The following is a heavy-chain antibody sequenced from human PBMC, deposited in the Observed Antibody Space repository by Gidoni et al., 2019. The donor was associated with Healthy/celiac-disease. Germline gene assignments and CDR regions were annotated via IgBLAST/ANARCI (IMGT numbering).Heavy chain of an antibody. D-gene: IGHD2-21*02. CDR2: IRGSGGST. V-gene: IGHV3-23*01. CDR1: GFTFSTHA. CDR3: ANTGSCGGDCSYSYYGMDV. J-gene: IGHJ6*02. Sequence: VQLLASGGVLVQPGGSLRLSCAASGFTFSTHAMSCVRQAPGKGLEWDSAIRGSGGSTDYADSVRGRFTISRNNSKNTLYLKMNSMRDEDTAVYYCANTGSCGGDCSYSYYGMDVWGQGTTVTVSS.